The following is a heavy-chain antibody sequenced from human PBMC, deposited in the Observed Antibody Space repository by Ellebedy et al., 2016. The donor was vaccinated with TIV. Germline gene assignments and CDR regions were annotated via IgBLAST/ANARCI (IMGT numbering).Heavy chain of an antibody. J-gene: IGHJ5*02. D-gene: IGHD6-13*01. CDR2: IRSKANSYAT. CDR1: GFTFSGSA. V-gene: IGHV3-73*01. Sequence: GESLKISCAASGFTFSGSAMHWVRQASGKGLEWVGRIRSKANSYATAYAASVKGRFTISRDDSKNTAYLQMNSLKTEDTAVYYCTRLTRYSSSWYAWFDPWGQGTLVTVSS. CDR3: TRLTRYSSSWYAWFDP.